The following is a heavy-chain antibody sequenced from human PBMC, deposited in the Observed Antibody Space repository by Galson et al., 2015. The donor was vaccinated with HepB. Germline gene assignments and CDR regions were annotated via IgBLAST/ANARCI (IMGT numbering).Heavy chain of an antibody. V-gene: IGHV4-31*03. CDR2: IYYSGST. D-gene: IGHD6-19*01. J-gene: IGHJ5*02. CDR1: GGSISSGGYY. Sequence: TLSLTCTVSGGSISSGGYYWSWIRQHPGKGLEWIGYIYYSGSTYYNPSLKSRVTISVDTSKNQFSLKLSSVTAADTAVYYCARDLDSSGWYWFDPWGQGTLVTVSS. CDR3: ARDLDSSGWYWFDP.